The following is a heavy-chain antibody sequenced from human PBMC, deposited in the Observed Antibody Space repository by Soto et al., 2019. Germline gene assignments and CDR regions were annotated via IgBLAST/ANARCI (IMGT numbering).Heavy chain of an antibody. J-gene: IGHJ4*02. CDR1: GFTFSRDG. V-gene: IGHV3-23*01. CDR2: ITDNGGST. D-gene: IGHD2-21*02. CDR3: AKERATATAFDY. Sequence: GGSLRLSCVASGFTFSRDGMSWVRQAPGKGLEWVSLITDNGGSTYYADSVKGRFTISRDNTKDTLFLQMNSLRAEDTAVYYCAKERATATAFDYWGQGALVTVSS.